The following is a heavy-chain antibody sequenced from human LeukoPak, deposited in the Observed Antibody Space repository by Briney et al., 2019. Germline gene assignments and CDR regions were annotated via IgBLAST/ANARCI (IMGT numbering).Heavy chain of an antibody. CDR3: AASLPNIVVVPATKGPFGY. D-gene: IGHD2-2*01. CDR1: GFTFSSYT. CDR2: VSGSGGST. Sequence: PGGSLRLSCAASGFTFSSYTMSWVRQAPGKGLEWVSGVSGSGGSTHYADSVKGRFTISGDNSKNTLYLQMNSLRAEDTAVYYCAASLPNIVVVPATKGPFGYWGQGTLVTVSS. V-gene: IGHV3-23*01. J-gene: IGHJ4*02.